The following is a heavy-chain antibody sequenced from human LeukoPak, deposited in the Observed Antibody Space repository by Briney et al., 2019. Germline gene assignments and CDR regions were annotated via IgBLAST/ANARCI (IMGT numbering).Heavy chain of an antibody. D-gene: IGHD3-22*01. J-gene: IGHJ4*02. Sequence: GGSLRLSCAASGFTFSSYGMHWVRQAPGTGLEWVSFIRYDGSNKYYADSAKGRFTISRDNSKNTLYLQMNSLRAEDTAVYYCAKYTMTYYYDSIGYYYPSFDYWGQGTLVTVSS. CDR1: GFTFSSYG. CDR2: IRYDGSNK. V-gene: IGHV3-30*02. CDR3: AKYTMTYYYDSIGYYYPSFDY.